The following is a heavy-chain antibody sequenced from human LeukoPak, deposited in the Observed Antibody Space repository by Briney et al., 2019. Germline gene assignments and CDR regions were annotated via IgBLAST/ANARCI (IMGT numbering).Heavy chain of an antibody. CDR2: INPNSGGT. CDR1: GYTFTGYY. J-gene: IGHJ6*02. V-gene: IGHV1-2*02. D-gene: IGHD2-2*01. CDR3: ARVRYCSRTSCSTAYYYSGMDV. Sequence: ASVKVSCKASGYTFTGYYMHWVRQAPGQGLEWMGWINPNSGGTNYAQKFQGRVTMTRDTSISTAYMELSRLRSDDTAVYYCARVRYCSRTSCSTAYYYSGMDVWGQGTTVTVSS.